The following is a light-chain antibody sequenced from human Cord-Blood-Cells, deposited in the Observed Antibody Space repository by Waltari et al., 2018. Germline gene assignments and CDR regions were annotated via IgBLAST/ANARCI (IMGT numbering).Light chain of an antibody. CDR1: QGISSY. J-gene: IGKJ4*01. Sequence: AIRMTQSPSSFSASTGDSVTITCRASQGISSYLAWYQQKPGKAPKLLLYAASTLQSGVPSRFSGSGSGTDFTLTISCLQSEDFATYYCQQYYSYPLTFGGGTKVEIK. CDR3: QQYYSYPLT. V-gene: IGKV1-8*01. CDR2: AAS.